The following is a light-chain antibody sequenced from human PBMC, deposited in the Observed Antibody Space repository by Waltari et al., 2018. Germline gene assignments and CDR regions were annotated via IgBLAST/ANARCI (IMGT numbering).Light chain of an antibody. CDR1: SSNIGVNV. Sequence: QSVLTQPPSASGTPGQRVTISGSGSSSNIGVNVVNWYQHFPGTAPRLLSFTSDQRPSGVPDRFYGAKSGTAASRAIGGLQAEDEADYDCAVWDDNLSGVVFGAGTKVAVL. CDR3: AVWDDNLSGVV. CDR2: TSD. J-gene: IGLJ2*01. V-gene: IGLV1-44*01.